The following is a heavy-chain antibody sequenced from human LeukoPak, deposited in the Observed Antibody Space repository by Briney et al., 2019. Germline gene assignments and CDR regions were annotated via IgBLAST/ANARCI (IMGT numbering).Heavy chain of an antibody. D-gene: IGHD5-24*01. J-gene: IGHJ4*02. CDR2: ISWNSGSI. Sequence: GRSLRLSCAASGFTFDDYAMHWVRQAPGKGLEWASGISWNSGSIGYADSVKGRFTISRDNAKNSLYLQMNSLRAEDTALYYCAKAEMATIPSYFDYWGQGTLVTVSS. CDR3: AKAEMATIPSYFDY. CDR1: GFTFDDYA. V-gene: IGHV3-9*01.